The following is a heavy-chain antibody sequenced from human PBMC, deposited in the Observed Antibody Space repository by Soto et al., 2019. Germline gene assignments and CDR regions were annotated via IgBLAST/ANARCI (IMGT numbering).Heavy chain of an antibody. CDR3: AKSIAVAGTGSGYYYYYGMDV. V-gene: IGHV3-23*01. D-gene: IGHD6-19*01. Sequence: GGSLRLSCAASGFTFSSYAMSWVRQAPGKGLEWVSAISGSGGSTYYADSVKGRFTISRDNSKNTLYLQMNSLRAEDTAVYYCAKSIAVAGTGSGYYYYYGMDVWGQGTTVTAP. J-gene: IGHJ6*02. CDR2: ISGSGGST. CDR1: GFTFSSYA.